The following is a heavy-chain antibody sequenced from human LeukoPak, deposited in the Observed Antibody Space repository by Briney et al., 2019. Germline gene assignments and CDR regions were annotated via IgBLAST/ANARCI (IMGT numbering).Heavy chain of an antibody. CDR2: INPNSGGT. V-gene: IGHV1-2*02. Sequence: ASVKVSCKASGYTFTGYYMHWVRQAPGQGLEWMGWINPNSGGTNYAQKFQGRVTMTRDTSISTAYMELSRLRSEDTAVYYCARGMGYSYGHPQGAFDIWGQGTMVTVSS. D-gene: IGHD5-18*01. CDR3: ARGMGYSYGHPQGAFDI. CDR1: GYTFTGYY. J-gene: IGHJ3*02.